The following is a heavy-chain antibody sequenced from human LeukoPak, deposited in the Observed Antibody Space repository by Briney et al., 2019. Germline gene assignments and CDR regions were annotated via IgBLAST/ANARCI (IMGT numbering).Heavy chain of an antibody. J-gene: IGHJ3*02. CDR1: GGSFSGYY. CDR2: INHSGST. Sequence: SETLSLTCAVSGGSFSGYYWSWIRQPPGKGLEWIGEINHSGSTNYNPSLKSRVTMSVDTSKNQFSLKLSSVTAADTAVYYCASMRDAFDIWGQGTMVTVSS. CDR3: ASMRDAFDI. V-gene: IGHV4-34*01. D-gene: IGHD3-16*01.